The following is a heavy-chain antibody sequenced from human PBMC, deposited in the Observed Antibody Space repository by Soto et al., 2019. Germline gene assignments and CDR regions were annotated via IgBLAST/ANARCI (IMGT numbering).Heavy chain of an antibody. CDR2: IDWDDDK. CDR3: ARSDRLNSFEY. J-gene: IGHJ4*02. CDR1: GFSLSISGMC. D-gene: IGHD2-21*01. Sequence: SGPTLVNPTQTLTLTCTFSGFSLSISGMCVSWIRQPPGKALEWLARIDWDDDKFFSTSLKTRLTISKDTSKNQVVLIMTNMDPVDTAKYYCARSDRLNSFEYWGQGTLVTVSS. V-gene: IGHV2-70*17.